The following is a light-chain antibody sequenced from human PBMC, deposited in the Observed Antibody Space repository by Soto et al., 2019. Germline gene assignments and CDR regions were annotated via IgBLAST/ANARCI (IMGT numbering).Light chain of an antibody. Sequence: EIALTQSPATLSVSPGERVTLSCRASQSVSTSLAWYQQKPGQAPRLLIYRASIRATGIAARFSGSGSGTEFTLTISRLQSEDFAVYYCQQYENWPQRYTFGQGTKLEIK. CDR3: QQYENWPQRYT. CDR1: QSVSTS. J-gene: IGKJ2*01. V-gene: IGKV3-15*01. CDR2: RAS.